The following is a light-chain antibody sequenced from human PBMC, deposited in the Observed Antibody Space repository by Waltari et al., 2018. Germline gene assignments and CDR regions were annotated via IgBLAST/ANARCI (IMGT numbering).Light chain of an antibody. CDR1: PSISSN. Sequence: EIVMTQSPATLFVSPGERATLSCRASPSISSNLAWYQQKPGQAPRLLRYGASTRATAIPARFSGSGSGTEFALTLSSLQSEDSAVYYCQQYQNWPQTFGQGTKLQIK. CDR2: GAS. CDR3: QQYQNWPQT. J-gene: IGKJ2*01. V-gene: IGKV3-15*01.